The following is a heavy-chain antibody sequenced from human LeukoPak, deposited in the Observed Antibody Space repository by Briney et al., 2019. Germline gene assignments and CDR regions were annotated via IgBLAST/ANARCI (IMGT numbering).Heavy chain of an antibody. V-gene: IGHV1-18*01. CDR1: GGTFSSYA. J-gene: IGHJ4*02. CDR3: ARDGHDYGGNELGY. CDR2: ISAYNGNT. D-gene: IGHD4-23*01. Sequence: GASVKVSCKASGGTFSSYAISWVRQAPGQGLEWMGWISAYNGNTNYAQKLQGRVTMTTDTSTSTAYMELRSLRSDDTAVYYCARDGHDYGGNELGYWGQGTLVTVSS.